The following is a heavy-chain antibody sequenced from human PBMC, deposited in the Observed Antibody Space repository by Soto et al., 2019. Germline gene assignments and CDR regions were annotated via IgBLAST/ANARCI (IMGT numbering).Heavy chain of an antibody. CDR3: ARDRGAYGMDV. V-gene: IGHV1-18*01. J-gene: IGHJ6*02. CDR2: ISAYNGNT. Sequence: QVQLVQSGAEVKKPGASVKVSCKASGYTFTSYGISWVRQAPGQGLEWMGWISAYNGNTNYAQKLQGRVTMTTDTATRTAYMGLRSLRSDATAVYYCARDRGAYGMDVWGQGTTVTVSS. CDR1: GYTFTSYG.